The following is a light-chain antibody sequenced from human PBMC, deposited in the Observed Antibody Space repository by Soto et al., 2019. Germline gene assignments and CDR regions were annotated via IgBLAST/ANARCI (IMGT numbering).Light chain of an antibody. CDR3: CSYAGGRTWI. V-gene: IGLV2-23*01. CDR2: EGT. CDR1: SSDVGSYKL. J-gene: IGLJ2*01. Sequence: QSALTQPASVSGSPGQSITISCTGTSSDVGSYKLVSWYQQHPGKAPKVLIYEGTERPSGVSNRFSGSKSGNTASLTISGLQAEDEADYYCCSYAGGRTWIFGGGTKVTVL.